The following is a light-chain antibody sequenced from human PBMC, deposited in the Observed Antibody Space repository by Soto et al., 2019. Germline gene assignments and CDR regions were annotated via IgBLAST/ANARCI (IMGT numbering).Light chain of an antibody. J-gene: IGKJ5*01. CDR1: HSISNY. Sequence: EVVMTQAPATLYVSPGESATLTCRASHSISNYLSWFQHKPGQAPRLLFVGATTRAGVIPGRFSSRGFGAEFTLIISSLQSEDFAVYYCHQLKNRRLFGQGTRLDIK. CDR2: GAT. V-gene: IGKV3-15*01. CDR3: HQLKNRRL.